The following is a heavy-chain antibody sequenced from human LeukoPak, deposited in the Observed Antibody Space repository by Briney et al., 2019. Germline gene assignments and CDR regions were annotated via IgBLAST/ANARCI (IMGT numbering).Heavy chain of an antibody. CDR2: IYYSGST. D-gene: IGHD6-19*01. CDR3: ARVTVAGPINWFDP. Sequence: SETLSLTCTVSGGSISSGGYYWSWLRQHPGTGLEWIGYIYYSGSTYYNPSLKSRVTISVDTSKNQFPLKLSSVTAADTAVYYCARVTVAGPINWFDPWGQGTLVTVSS. V-gene: IGHV4-31*03. J-gene: IGHJ5*02. CDR1: GGSISSGGYY.